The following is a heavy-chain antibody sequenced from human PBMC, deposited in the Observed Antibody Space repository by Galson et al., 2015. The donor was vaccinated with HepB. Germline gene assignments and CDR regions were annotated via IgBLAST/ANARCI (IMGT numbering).Heavy chain of an antibody. V-gene: IGHV3-49*03. J-gene: IGHJ4*02. CDR3: TPTYYDFWSGYYSY. D-gene: IGHD3-3*01. CDR2: IRSKAYGWTT. Sequence: SLRLSCAASGFTFGDYAMSWFRQAPGKGLEWVGFIRSKAYGWTTEYAASVKGRFTISRDDSKSIAYLQMNSLKTEDTAVYYCTPTYYDFWSGYYSYWGQGTLVTVSS. CDR1: GFTFGDYA.